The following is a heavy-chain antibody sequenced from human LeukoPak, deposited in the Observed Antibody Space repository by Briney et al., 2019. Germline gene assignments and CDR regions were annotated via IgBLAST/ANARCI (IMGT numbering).Heavy chain of an antibody. V-gene: IGHV4-30-2*01. J-gene: IGHJ5*02. Sequence: SETLSLTCVVSGGSLSSGGYSWRWLRQPPGTGLEWIGYIYHSGSTYYNPSLKSRVTISVDRSKNQFSLKLSSVTAADTAVYYCARGRLYCSGGSCYSCWFDPWGQGTLVTVSS. D-gene: IGHD2-15*01. CDR2: IYHSGST. CDR1: GGSLSSGGYS. CDR3: ARGRLYCSGGSCYSCWFDP.